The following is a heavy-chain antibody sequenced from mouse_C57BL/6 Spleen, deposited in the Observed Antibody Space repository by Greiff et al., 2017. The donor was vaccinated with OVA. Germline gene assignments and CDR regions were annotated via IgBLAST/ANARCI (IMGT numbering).Heavy chain of an antibody. CDR1: GYAFSSSW. J-gene: IGHJ3*01. V-gene: IGHV1-82*01. CDR3: ARSYYDDVFAY. Sequence: QVQLQQSGPELVKPGASVKISCKASGYAFSSSWMNWVKQRPGKGLEWIGRIYPGDGDTNYNGKFKGKATLTADKSSSTAYMQLSSLTSEDSAVYFCARSYYDDVFAYWGQGTLVTVSA. CDR2: IYPGDGDT. D-gene: IGHD2-4*01.